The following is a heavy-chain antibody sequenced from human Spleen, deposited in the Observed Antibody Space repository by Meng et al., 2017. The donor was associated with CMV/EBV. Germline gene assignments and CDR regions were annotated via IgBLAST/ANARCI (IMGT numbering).Heavy chain of an antibody. CDR2: LSGSGSDT. V-gene: IGHV3-23*01. D-gene: IGHD1-26*01. CDR1: GFTFNNYA. CDR3: AKLVLGGTNVDY. J-gene: IGHJ4*02. Sequence: SCSASGFTFNNYAMNWVRQAPGKGLEWVSTLSGSGSDTYYADAVRGRFTISRDNSKNTLYLQMSSLRGEDTAIYYCAKLVLGGTNVDYWGQGTLVTVSS.